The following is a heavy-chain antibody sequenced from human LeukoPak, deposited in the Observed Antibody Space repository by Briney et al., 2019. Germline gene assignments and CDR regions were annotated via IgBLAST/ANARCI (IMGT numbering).Heavy chain of an antibody. V-gene: IGHV3-7*01. CDR3: ARLMIVADDSDY. CDR2: IKQDGSEK. J-gene: IGHJ4*02. D-gene: IGHD3-22*01. Sequence: GGSLRLSCAASGFTFSDYWMTWVRQAPGKGLEWVANIKQDGSEKYYVDSVKGRFTISRDNAKNSLYLEMNSLRAEDTAVYYCARLMIVADDSDYWGQGILVTVSS. CDR1: GFTFSDYW.